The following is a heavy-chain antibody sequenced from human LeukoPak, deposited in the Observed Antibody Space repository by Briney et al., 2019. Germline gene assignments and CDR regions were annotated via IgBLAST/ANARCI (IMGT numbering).Heavy chain of an antibody. Sequence: PGGSLRLSCAASGFTFSSYAMSWVRQAPGKGLEWVSSISSSSSYIYYADSVKGRFTISRDNAKNSLYLQMNSLRAEDTAVYYCARAPAPVLLWFGEFDYWGQGTLVTVSS. V-gene: IGHV3-21*01. J-gene: IGHJ4*02. CDR2: ISSSSSYI. D-gene: IGHD3-10*01. CDR1: GFTFSSYA. CDR3: ARAPAPVLLWFGEFDY.